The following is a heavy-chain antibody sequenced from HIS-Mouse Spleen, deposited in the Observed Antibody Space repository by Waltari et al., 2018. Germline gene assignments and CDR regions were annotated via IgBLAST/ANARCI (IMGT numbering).Heavy chain of an antibody. CDR3: ARSPGIAAAGTDY. J-gene: IGHJ4*02. V-gene: IGHV3-21*01. Sequence: EVQLVESGGGLVKPGGSLRLSCAASGFTFSSYSMNWVRQAPGEVLEWVSSISRSSSYIDYADSVKGRFTISRDNAKNSLYLQMNSLRAEDTAVYYCARSPGIAAAGTDYWGQGTLVTVSS. CDR2: ISRSSSYI. D-gene: IGHD6-13*01. CDR1: GFTFSSYS.